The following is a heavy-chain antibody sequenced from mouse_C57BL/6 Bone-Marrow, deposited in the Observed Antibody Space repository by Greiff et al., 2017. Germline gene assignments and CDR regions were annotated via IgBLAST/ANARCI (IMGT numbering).Heavy chain of an antibody. D-gene: IGHD2-4*01. V-gene: IGHV5-15*01. CDR2: ISNLAYSI. CDR1: GFTFSDYG. Sequence: EVQGVESGGGLVQPGGSLKLSCAASGFTFSDYGMAWVRQAPRKGPEWVAFISNLAYSIYYADTVTGRFTISRENAKNTLYLEMSSLRSEDTAMYYCARYDYDGYAMDDWGQGTSVTVSS. J-gene: IGHJ4*01. CDR3: ARYDYDGYAMDD.